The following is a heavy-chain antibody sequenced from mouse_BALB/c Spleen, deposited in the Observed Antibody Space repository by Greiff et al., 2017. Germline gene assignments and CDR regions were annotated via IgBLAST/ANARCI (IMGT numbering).Heavy chain of an antibody. D-gene: IGHD1-1*01. J-gene: IGHJ4*01. CDR3: ARHYYGSSYDEFYYAMDY. V-gene: IGHV5-17*02. CDR1: GFTFSSFG. CDR2: ISSGSSTI. Sequence: EVQRVEPGGGLVQPGGSRKLSCAASGFTFSSFGMHWVRQAPEKGLEWVAYISSGSSTIYYADTVKGRFTISRDNPKNTLFLQMTSLRSEDTAMYYCARHYYGSSYDEFYYAMDYWGQGTSVTVSS.